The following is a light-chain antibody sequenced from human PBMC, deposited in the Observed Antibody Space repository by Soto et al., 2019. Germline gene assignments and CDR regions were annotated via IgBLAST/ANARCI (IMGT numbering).Light chain of an antibody. CDR1: SSDVGGYNY. V-gene: IGLV2-14*01. Sequence: QSALTQPASVSGSPGQSITISCTGTSSDVGGYNYVSWYQQHPGKAPKLMIYDVSNRPSGVSNRFSGSKSGNTASLTISGLLPEDEDDYYCSSYTSSSTSVVFGGGTKLTVL. CDR2: DVS. J-gene: IGLJ2*01. CDR3: SSYTSSSTSVV.